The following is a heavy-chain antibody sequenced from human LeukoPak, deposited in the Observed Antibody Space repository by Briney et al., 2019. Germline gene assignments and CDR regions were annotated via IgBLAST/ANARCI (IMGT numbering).Heavy chain of an antibody. CDR3: ARDFSTSSFRVPDYYYMDV. J-gene: IGHJ6*03. CDR1: GFTFSGYW. D-gene: IGHD6-6*01. CDR2: IKQDGSEK. Sequence: PGGSLRLSCAASGFTFSGYWMSWVRQAPGKGLEWVANIKQDGSEKYYVDSVKGRFTISRDNAKNSLYLQMNSLRADDTAVYYCARDFSTSSFRVPDYYYMDVWGKGTTVTVSS. V-gene: IGHV3-7*01.